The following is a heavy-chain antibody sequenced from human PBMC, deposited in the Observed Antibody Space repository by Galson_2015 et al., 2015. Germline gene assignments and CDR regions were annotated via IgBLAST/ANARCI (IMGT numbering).Heavy chain of an antibody. J-gene: IGHJ4*02. CDR3: ARDRGVPIAGYSSGWYDY. Sequence: GSLRLSCAASGFTVSSNYMSWVRQAPGKGLEWVSVIYSGGSTYYADSVKGRFTISRDNSKNTLYLQMNSLRAEDTAVYYCARDRGVPIAGYSSGWYDYWGQGTLVTVSS. V-gene: IGHV3-53*01. D-gene: IGHD6-19*01. CDR2: IYSGGST. CDR1: GFTVSSNY.